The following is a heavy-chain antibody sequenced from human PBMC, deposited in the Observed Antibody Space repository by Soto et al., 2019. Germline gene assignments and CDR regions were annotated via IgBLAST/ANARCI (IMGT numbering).Heavy chain of an antibody. V-gene: IGHV1-18*01. CDR3: ARDLKAVAGLIVLDY. CDR2: ISAYNGNT. J-gene: IGHJ4*02. D-gene: IGHD6-19*01. Sequence: ASVKVSCKASGYTFTSYGISWVRQAPGQGLEWMGWISAYNGNTNYAQKLQGRVTMTTDTSTSTAYMELRSLRSDDTAVYYCARDLKAVAGLIVLDYWGQGTLVTVSS. CDR1: GYTFTSYG.